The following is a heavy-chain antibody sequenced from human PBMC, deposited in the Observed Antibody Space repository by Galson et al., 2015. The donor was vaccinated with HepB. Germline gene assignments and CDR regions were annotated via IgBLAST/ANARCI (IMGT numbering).Heavy chain of an antibody. CDR3: ARSTSSSWSINWFDP. D-gene: IGHD6-13*01. Sequence: TLSLTCAVSGGSISSGGYSWSWIRQPPGKGLEWIGYIYYSGSTYYNPSLKSRVTISVDTSKNQFSLKLSSVTAADTAVYYCARSTSSSWSINWFDPWGQGTLVTVSS. J-gene: IGHJ5*02. V-gene: IGHV4-30-4*07. CDR1: GGSISSGGYS. CDR2: IYYSGST.